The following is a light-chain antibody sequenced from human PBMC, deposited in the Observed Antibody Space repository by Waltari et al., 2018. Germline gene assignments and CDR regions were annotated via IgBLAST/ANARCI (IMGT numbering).Light chain of an antibody. CDR3: ATWDDSLNAWV. CDR2: RSY. CDR1: SSNIGANY. V-gene: IGLV1-47*01. Sequence: QSVLTQSPSASGTPGQRVTISCSGSSSNIGANYVYWYQQFPGTAPRLLFYRSYPRPSGVPDRFSGSKSGTSASLATSGLRSEDEADYYCATWDDSLNAWVFGGGTRLTAL. J-gene: IGLJ3*02.